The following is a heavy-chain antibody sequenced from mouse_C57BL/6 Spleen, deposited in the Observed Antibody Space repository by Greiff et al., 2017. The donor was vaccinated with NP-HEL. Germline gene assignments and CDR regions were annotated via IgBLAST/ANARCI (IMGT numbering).Heavy chain of an antibody. CDR3: ARRGYQSLYYYAMDY. D-gene: IGHD2-2*01. J-gene: IGHJ4*01. CDR2: ISSGGSYT. CDR1: GFTFSSYG. V-gene: IGHV5-6*02. Sequence: EVNVVESGGDLVKPGGSLKLSCAASGFTFSSYGMSWVRQTPDKRLEWVATISSGGSYTYYPDSVKGRFTISRDNAKNTLYLQMSSLKSEDTAMYYCARRGYQSLYYYAMDYWGQGTSVTVSS.